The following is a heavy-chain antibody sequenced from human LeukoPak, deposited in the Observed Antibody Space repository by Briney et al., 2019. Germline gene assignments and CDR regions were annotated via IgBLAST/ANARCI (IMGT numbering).Heavy chain of an antibody. CDR3: ARVFSFGDYIWGSYRYYFDY. CDR2: ISTYNANT. J-gene: IGHJ4*02. CDR1: GYSFTSFG. Sequence: GASVKVSCKASGYSFTSFGISWVRQAPGQGLEWMGWISTYNANTNYAQKYQGRVTTTTDTSTSTAYMELRSLRSDDTAVYFCARVFSFGDYIWGSYRYYFDYWGQGTLVTVSS. V-gene: IGHV1-18*01. D-gene: IGHD3-16*02.